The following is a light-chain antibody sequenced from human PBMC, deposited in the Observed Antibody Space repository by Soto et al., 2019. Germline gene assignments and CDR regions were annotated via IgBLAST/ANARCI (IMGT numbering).Light chain of an antibody. Sequence: QSALTQPPSVSGAPGQRVTISCTGSSSNIGAGYDVHWYQQLPGTAPKLLIYGNSNRPSGVPDRFSGSKSGTSASLAITGLQDEDEADYHSHSCDRSGSVVFGGGTKLTVL. CDR2: GNS. CDR1: SSNIGAGYD. J-gene: IGLJ2*01. V-gene: IGLV1-40*01. CDR3: HSCDRSGSVV.